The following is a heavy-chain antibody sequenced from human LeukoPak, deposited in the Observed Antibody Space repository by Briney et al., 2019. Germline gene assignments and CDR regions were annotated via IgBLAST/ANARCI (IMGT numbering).Heavy chain of an antibody. J-gene: IGHJ4*02. Sequence: PGGSLGLSCAASGFTFSIYNMNWVRQAPGKGLEWVSYISSSSYTIYYADSVKGRFTISRDNAKNSLYLQMNSLRAEDTAVYYCARGLVRASSGWYFDYWGQGTLVTVSS. CDR3: ARGLVRASSGWYFDY. V-gene: IGHV3-48*01. D-gene: IGHD6-19*01. CDR1: GFTFSIYN. CDR2: ISSSSYTI.